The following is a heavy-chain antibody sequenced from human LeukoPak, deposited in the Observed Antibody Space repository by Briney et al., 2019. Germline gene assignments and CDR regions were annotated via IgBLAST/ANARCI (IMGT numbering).Heavy chain of an antibody. J-gene: IGHJ6*02. CDR3: ARGRAAMVTNYGMDV. Sequence: SETLSLTCTVSGGSISSYYWSWIRQPPGKGLEWIGEINHSGSTNYNPSLKSRVTISVDTSKNQFSLKLSSVTAADTAVYYCARGRAAMVTNYGMDVWGQGTTVTVSS. D-gene: IGHD5-18*01. CDR2: INHSGST. V-gene: IGHV4-34*01. CDR1: GGSISSYY.